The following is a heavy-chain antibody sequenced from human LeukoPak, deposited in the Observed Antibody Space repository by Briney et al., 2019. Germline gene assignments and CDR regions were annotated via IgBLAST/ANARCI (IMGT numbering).Heavy chain of an antibody. CDR1: GYTFTGYY. Sequence: ASVKVSGKASGYTFTGYYMHWVRQAPGQGLEWMGWINPNSGGTNYAQKFQGRVTMTRDTSISTAYMELSRLRSDDTAVYYCASHDYVWGSYRSNWFDPWGQGTLVTVSS. J-gene: IGHJ5*02. D-gene: IGHD3-16*02. V-gene: IGHV1-2*02. CDR3: ASHDYVWGSYRSNWFDP. CDR2: INPNSGGT.